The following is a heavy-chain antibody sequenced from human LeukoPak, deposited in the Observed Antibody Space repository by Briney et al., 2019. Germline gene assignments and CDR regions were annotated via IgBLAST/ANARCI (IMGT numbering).Heavy chain of an antibody. V-gene: IGHV4-4*07. D-gene: IGHD4-17*01. CDR2: IYTSGST. Sequence: SETLSLTCTVSGGSISSYYWSWIRQPAGKGLEWTGRIYTSGSTNYNPSLKSRVTMSVDTSKNQFSLKLSSVTAADTAVYYCARSPPPTVTTFYYYYMDVWGKGTTVTVSS. J-gene: IGHJ6*03. CDR3: ARSPPPTVTTFYYYYMDV. CDR1: GGSISSYY.